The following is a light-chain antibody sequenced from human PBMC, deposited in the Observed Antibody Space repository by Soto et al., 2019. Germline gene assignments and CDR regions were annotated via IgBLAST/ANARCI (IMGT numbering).Light chain of an antibody. CDR3: QQSNNWPRIT. J-gene: IGKJ5*01. V-gene: IGKV3-11*01. Sequence: EIVLTQFPATLSLFPGETATLSCRASQTVGTYLAWCQQKPGQAPRLLISDASNRATGVPTRFSGSGSGTDFTLTISSLEPEDFAVYFCQQSNNWPRITFGQGTRLEIK. CDR2: DAS. CDR1: QTVGTY.